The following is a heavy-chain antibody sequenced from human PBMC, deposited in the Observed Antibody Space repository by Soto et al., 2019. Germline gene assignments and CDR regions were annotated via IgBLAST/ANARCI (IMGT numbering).Heavy chain of an antibody. D-gene: IGHD5-18*01. CDR1: GGSISSGDYY. V-gene: IGHV4-31*03. CDR3: AREECGHCYVPGLDALHI. J-gene: IGHJ3*02. CDR2: SHYSGRH. Sequence: QVQLQESGPGLVKPSQTLSLTCTVSGGSISSGDYYWSWVRQHPGKGLEWIGYSHYSGRHYYNPSLSSRVTISVDTSKNQFSLKLNSVTAAYTAVYYCAREECGHCYVPGLDALHIWGQGTKVTVSS.